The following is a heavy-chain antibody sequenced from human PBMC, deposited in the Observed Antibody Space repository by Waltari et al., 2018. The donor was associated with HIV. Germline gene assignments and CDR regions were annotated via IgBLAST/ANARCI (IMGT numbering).Heavy chain of an antibody. V-gene: IGHV3-23*01. CDR1: GLTFRNYA. D-gene: IGHD5-12*01. J-gene: IGHJ4*02. Sequence: EVQLLESGGGLVQPGGSLRLSCATSGLTFRNYAVIWVRQAPGKGLEWVSVIDGSGITKYAASVRGRFAISRDNSKNTLYLQMESLRAEDTAVYYCAKSYGYNFRSTYFDNWGQGTLLTVSS. CDR3: AKSYGYNFRSTYFDN. CDR2: IDGSGIT.